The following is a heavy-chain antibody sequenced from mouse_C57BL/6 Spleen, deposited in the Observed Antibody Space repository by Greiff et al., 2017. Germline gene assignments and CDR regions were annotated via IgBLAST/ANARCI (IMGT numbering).Heavy chain of an antibody. Sequence: QVQLQQSGPELVKPGASVKISCKASGYAFSTYPMKWMKQNPGKSLEWIGRFHPGNGDTNYNGKFKGKATLTVDKSSSTAYLQLSRLTSEDSAVYFCARDKFRYAMDYWGQGTSVTVSS. V-gene: IGHV1-82*01. J-gene: IGHJ4*01. CDR3: ARDKFRYAMDY. CDR2: FHPGNGDT. CDR1: GYAFSTYP.